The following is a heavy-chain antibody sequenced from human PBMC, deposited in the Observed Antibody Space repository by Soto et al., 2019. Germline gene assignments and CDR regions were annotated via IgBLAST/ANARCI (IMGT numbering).Heavy chain of an antibody. CDR3: PRDDKPDAFDI. V-gene: IGHV1-69*13. CDR1: GGTFSSYA. CDR2: IIPIFGTA. Sequence: ASVKVSCKASGGTFSSYAISWVRQAPGQGLEWMGGIIPIFGTANHAQKFQGRVTITADESTSTAYMELSRLRSEDTAVYYCPRDDKPDAFDICGQGTMVTVSS. J-gene: IGHJ3*02.